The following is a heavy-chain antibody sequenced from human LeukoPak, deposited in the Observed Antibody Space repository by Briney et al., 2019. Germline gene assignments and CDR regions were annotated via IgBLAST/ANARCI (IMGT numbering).Heavy chain of an antibody. CDR3: ARERTIASGAFDY. J-gene: IGHJ4*02. D-gene: IGHD6-13*01. V-gene: IGHV3-7*03. Sequence: GGSLRLSCAASGFTFSDYYMSWVRQAPGKGLEWVANIKQDGSEKYYVDSVKGRFTISRDNAKNSLYLQMNSLRDEDTAVYYCARERTIASGAFDYWGRGALVTVSS. CDR1: GFTFSDYY. CDR2: IKQDGSEK.